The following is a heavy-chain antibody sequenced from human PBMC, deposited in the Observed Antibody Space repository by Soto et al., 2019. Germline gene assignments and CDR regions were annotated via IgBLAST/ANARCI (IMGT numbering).Heavy chain of an antibody. CDR3: AYAGDIDLLSFDR. CDR1: GFSITTTPMG. Sequence: QITLKESGHPLSSPAQPLTLTCAFSGFSITTTPMGVAWIRQTPGKALEWLALIYWDYEKRYSTSLKNRLTVSKDTSPDRVVLPITNISPDDSGTYFCAYAGDIDLLSFDRCGAGTPVNVSS. CDR2: IYWDYEK. V-gene: IGHV2-5*02. J-gene: IGHJ4*02. D-gene: IGHD2-15*01.